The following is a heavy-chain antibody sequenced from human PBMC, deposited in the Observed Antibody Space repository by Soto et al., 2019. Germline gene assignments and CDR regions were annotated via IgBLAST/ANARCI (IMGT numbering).Heavy chain of an antibody. D-gene: IGHD4-4*01. CDR1: GFTFSSYA. CDR2: ISYDGSNK. J-gene: IGHJ4*02. V-gene: IGHV3-30-3*01. CDR3: ARVLKIIYRPADY. Sequence: PGGSLRLSCAASGFTFSSYAMHWVRQAPGKGLEWVAVISYDGSNKYYADSVKGRFTISRDNSKNTLYLQMNSLRAEDTAVYYCARVLKIIYRPADYWGQGTLVTSPQ.